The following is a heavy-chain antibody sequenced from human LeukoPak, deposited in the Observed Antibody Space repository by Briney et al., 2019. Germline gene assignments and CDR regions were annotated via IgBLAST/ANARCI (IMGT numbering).Heavy chain of an antibody. V-gene: IGHV3-53*01. Sequence: GGSLRLSCAASGFTVSSNYMSWVRQVPGKGLEWVSAIYSGGSTYYADSVKGRFTISRDNSKNTLYLQMNSLRAADTAVYYCASSPIVGGILYWGQGTLVAVAS. J-gene: IGHJ4*02. CDR2: IYSGGST. CDR3: ASSPIVGGILY. CDR1: GFTVSSNY. D-gene: IGHD1-26*01.